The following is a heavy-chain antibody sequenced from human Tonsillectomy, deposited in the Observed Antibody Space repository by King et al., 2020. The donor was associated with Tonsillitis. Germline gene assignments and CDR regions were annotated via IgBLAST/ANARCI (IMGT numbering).Heavy chain of an antibody. CDR3: AKGGAAKSGYHAPFDY. Sequence: VQLVESGGGLVQRGGSLRLSCAASGFTFSSYAMSWVRQAPGKGLEWVSAISGSGGSTYYADSVKGRFTISRDNSKNTLYLQMNSLRAEDTAVYYCAKGGAAKSGYHAPFDYWGQGTLVTVSS. V-gene: IGHV3-23*04. J-gene: IGHJ4*02. CDR1: GFTFSSYA. D-gene: IGHD5-12*01. CDR2: ISGSGGST.